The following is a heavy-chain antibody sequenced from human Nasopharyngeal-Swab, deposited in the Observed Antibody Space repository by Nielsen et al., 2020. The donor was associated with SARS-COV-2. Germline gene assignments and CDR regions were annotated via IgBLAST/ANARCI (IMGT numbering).Heavy chain of an antibody. CDR3: ARVEGWSGMVV. Sequence: WVRQAPGQGLEWVGRIRGYNYDTKYAEKVQGRVTMTIDISTSTGYMELRNLKSDDTAVYYCARVEGWSGMVVWGQGTTVTVSS. CDR2: IRGYNYDT. J-gene: IGHJ6*02. V-gene: IGHV1-18*01.